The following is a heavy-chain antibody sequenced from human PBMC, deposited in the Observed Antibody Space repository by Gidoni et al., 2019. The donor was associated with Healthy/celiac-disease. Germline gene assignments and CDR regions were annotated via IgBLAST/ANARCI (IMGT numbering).Heavy chain of an antibody. Sequence: QLQLQESGPGLVKPSETLSLTCTVSGGSISSSSYYWGWIRQPPGKGLEWIGSIYYSGSTYYNPSLKSRVTISVDTSKNQFSLKLSSVTAADTAVYYCARVGTIFGVAYNWFDPWGQGTLVTVSS. CDR1: GGSISSSSYY. CDR3: ARVGTIFGVAYNWFDP. J-gene: IGHJ5*02. CDR2: IYYSGST. V-gene: IGHV4-39*01. D-gene: IGHD3-3*01.